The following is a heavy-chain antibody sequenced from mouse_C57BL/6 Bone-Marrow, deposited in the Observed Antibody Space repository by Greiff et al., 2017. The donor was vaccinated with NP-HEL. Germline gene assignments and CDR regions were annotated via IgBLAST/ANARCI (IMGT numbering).Heavy chain of an antibody. CDR2: IYPGSGST. CDR3: ARGPYYYGSSYDYFDY. J-gene: IGHJ2*01. Sequence: VQLQQPGAELVKPGASVKMSCKASGYTFTSYWITWVKQRPGQGLEWIGDIYPGSGSTNYTEKFKSKATLTVDTSSSTAYMQLSSLTSEDSAVYYCARGPYYYGSSYDYFDYWGQGTTLTVSS. V-gene: IGHV1-55*01. CDR1: GYTFTSYW. D-gene: IGHD1-1*01.